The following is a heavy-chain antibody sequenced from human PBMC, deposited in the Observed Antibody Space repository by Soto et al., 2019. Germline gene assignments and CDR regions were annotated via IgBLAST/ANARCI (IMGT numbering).Heavy chain of an antibody. CDR1: GFTFSNAW. D-gene: IGHD3-3*01. J-gene: IGHJ6*02. CDR2: IKSKTDGGTT. CDR3: TTDRLKAFSFYYYYGMDV. V-gene: IGHV3-15*01. Sequence: VALRLSCAASGFTFSNAWMSWVRQAPGKGLEWVGRIKSKTDGGTTDYAAPVKGRFTISRDDSKNTLYLQMNSLKTEDTAVYYCTTDRLKAFSFYYYYGMDVWGQGTTVTVSS.